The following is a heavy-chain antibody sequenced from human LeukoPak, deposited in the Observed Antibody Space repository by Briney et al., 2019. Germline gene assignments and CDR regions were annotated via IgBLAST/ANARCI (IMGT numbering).Heavy chain of an antibody. CDR3: ARDGVGATREDAFDI. D-gene: IGHD1-26*01. V-gene: IGHV3-23*01. J-gene: IGHJ3*02. CDR1: GFTFNNYA. CDR2: ISGTGGFT. Sequence: GGSLRLSCAASGFTFNNYAMTWVRQAPGKGLEWVSTISGTGGFTFYADSVKGRFTISRDNSKNTAYLQMNSLRAEDTAVYYCARDGVGATREDAFDIWGQGTMVTVSS.